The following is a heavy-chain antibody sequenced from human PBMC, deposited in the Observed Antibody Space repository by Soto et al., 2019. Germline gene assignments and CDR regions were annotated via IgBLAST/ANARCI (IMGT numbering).Heavy chain of an antibody. V-gene: IGHV4-4*02. D-gene: IGHD3-3*01. CDR2: IYHSGST. CDR1: GGSISSSNW. Sequence: SETLSLTCAVSGGSISSSNWWSWVRQPPGKGLEWIGEIYHSGSTNYNPSLKSRVTISVDKSKNQFSLKLSSVTAADTAVYYCASRVYYDFWSGYSNHFDYWGQGTLVTVSS. CDR3: ASRVYYDFWSGYSNHFDY. J-gene: IGHJ4*02.